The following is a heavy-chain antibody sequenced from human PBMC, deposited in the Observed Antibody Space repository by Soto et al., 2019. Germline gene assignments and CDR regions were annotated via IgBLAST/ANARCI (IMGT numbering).Heavy chain of an antibody. D-gene: IGHD6-19*01. J-gene: IGHJ5*02. CDR3: ARGVGGSGLNWFDP. CDR1: GASISSAGYS. Sequence: PSETLSLTCTVSGASISSAGYSWSWVRQHPGKGLEWIGYIHYSGSANYNPSLNSRLTMSVDRSKSQFSMKLASVTAADTAVHYCARGVGGSGLNWFDPWGQGTLVTVSS. V-gene: IGHV4-31*03. CDR2: IHYSGSA.